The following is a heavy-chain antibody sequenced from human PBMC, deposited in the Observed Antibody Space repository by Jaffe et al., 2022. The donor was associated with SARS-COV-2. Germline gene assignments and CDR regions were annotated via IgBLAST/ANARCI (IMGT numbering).Heavy chain of an antibody. Sequence: QVQLVQSGAEVKKPGSSVKVSCKASGGTFSSYAISWVRQAPGQGLEWMGGIIPIFGTANYAQKFQGRVTITADESTSTAYMELSSLRSEDTAVYYCARDSRYYGSGSYRGDAFDIWGQGTMVTVSS. CDR2: IIPIFGTA. J-gene: IGHJ3*02. V-gene: IGHV1-69*01. CDR3: ARDSRYYGSGSYRGDAFDI. CDR1: GGTFSSYA. D-gene: IGHD3-10*01.